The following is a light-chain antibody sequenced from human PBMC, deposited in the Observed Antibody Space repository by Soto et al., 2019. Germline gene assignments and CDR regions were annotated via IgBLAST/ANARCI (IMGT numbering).Light chain of an antibody. CDR2: DAS. CDR1: QTFSSH. CDR3: HQRSNWPPVIT. V-gene: IGKV3-11*01. Sequence: EIVLTQSPATLSLSPGERATLSCRASQTFSSHLSWYQQKPGQAPRLLIYDASKRATGIPARFSGRGSGTDFTLTISSLEPEDFAVYSCHQRSNWPPVITFGQGTRLEIK. J-gene: IGKJ5*01.